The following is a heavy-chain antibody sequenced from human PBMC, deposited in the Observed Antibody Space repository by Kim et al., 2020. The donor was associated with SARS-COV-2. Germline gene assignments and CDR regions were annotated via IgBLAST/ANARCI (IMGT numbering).Heavy chain of an antibody. J-gene: IGHJ3*02. CDR2: IRSKANNYAT. V-gene: IGHV3-73*01. CDR3: THVPGTTLAFCDAFDI. Sequence: GGSLRLSCAASGFTFSGSAMHWVRQASGKGLEWVGRIRSKANNYATAYAASVKGRFTISRDDSKNTAYLQMNSLKTEDTAVYYCTHVPGTTLAFCDAFDIWGQGTMVTVSS. D-gene: IGHD1-1*01. CDR1: GFTFSGSA.